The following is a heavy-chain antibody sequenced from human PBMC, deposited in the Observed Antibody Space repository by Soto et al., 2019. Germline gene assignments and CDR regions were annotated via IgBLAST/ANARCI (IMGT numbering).Heavy chain of an antibody. J-gene: IGHJ4*02. D-gene: IGHD2-2*01. Sequence: PSETLSLTCTVSGGSISSYYWSWIRQPPGKGLEWIGYIYYSGSTNYNPSLKSRVTISVDTSKNQFSLKLSSVTAADTAVYYCAREVEDLLVFDYWGQGTLVTVSS. CDR1: GGSISSYY. CDR3: AREVEDLLVFDY. CDR2: IYYSGST. V-gene: IGHV4-59*01.